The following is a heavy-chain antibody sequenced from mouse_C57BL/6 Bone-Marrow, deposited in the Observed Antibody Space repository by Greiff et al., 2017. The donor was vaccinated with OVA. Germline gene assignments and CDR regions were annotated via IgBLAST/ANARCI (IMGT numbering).Heavy chain of an antibody. CDR1: GYSFTDYN. J-gene: IGHJ1*03. CDR2: INPNYGTT. Sequence: VQLKQSGPELVKPGASVKISCKASGYSFTDYNMNWVKQSNGKSLEWIGVINPNYGTTSFNQKFKGKATLTVDQSSSTAYMQLNSLTSEDSAVYYCAFYYGSSYRYFDVWGTGTTVTVSS. D-gene: IGHD1-1*01. V-gene: IGHV1-39*01. CDR3: AFYYGSSYRYFDV.